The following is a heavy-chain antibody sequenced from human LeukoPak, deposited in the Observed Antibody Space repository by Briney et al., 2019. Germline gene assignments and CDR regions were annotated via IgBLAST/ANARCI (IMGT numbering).Heavy chain of an antibody. V-gene: IGHV1-18*01. J-gene: IGHJ5*02. CDR3: ARDSAYSDFWSGVNWFDP. CDR2: ISAYNGNT. D-gene: IGHD3-3*01. CDR1: GYTFTSYG. Sequence: GASVKVSCKASGYTFTSYGISWVRQAPGQGLEWMGWISAYNGNTNYAQKLQGRVTMTTDTSTSTAYMELRSLRSDDTAMYYCARDSAYSDFWSGVNWFDPWGQGTLVTVSS.